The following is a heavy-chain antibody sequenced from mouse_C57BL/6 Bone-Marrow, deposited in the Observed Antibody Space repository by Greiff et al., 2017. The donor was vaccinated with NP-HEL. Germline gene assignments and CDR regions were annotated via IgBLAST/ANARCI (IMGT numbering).Heavy chain of an antibody. Sequence: QVQLQQPGAELVRPGSSVKLSCKASGYTFTSYWMDWVKQRPGQGLEWIGNISPSDSETHYNQKFKDKATLTVDKSSSTAYMQLSSLTSEDSAVYYCASGSYYGSSDWYFDVWGTGTTVTVSS. CDR3: ASGSYYGSSDWYFDV. CDR1: GYTFTSYW. D-gene: IGHD1-1*01. CDR2: ISPSDSET. J-gene: IGHJ1*03. V-gene: IGHV1-61*01.